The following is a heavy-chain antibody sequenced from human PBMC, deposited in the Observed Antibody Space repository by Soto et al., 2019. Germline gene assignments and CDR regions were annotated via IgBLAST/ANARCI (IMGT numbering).Heavy chain of an antibody. CDR3: AKDHYYDFWSGIDY. CDR1: GFNFSIFG. Sequence: GGSLRLSCAVSGFNFSIFGMHWVRQAPGKGLEWVAVISNDGSYKYYAESVKGRLTISRDNSKSTQYLQMDSLRAEDTAIYFCAKDHYYDFWSGIDYWGQGTLVTVSS. CDR2: ISNDGSYK. D-gene: IGHD3-3*01. V-gene: IGHV3-30*18. J-gene: IGHJ4*02.